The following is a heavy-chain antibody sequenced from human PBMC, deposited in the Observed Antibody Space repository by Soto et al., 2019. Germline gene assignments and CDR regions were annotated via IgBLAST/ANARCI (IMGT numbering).Heavy chain of an antibody. CDR3: ARGIAAAGRTNYYGMDV. V-gene: IGHV1-18*01. CDR1: GYTFTSYG. CDR2: ISAYNGNT. D-gene: IGHD6-13*01. J-gene: IGHJ6*02. Sequence: QVQLVQSGAEVKKPGASVKVSCKASGYTFTSYGISWVRQAPGQGLEWMGWISAYNGNTNYAQKLQGRVTMTTDTSTSTAYMELRSLRSEDTAVYYCARGIAAAGRTNYYGMDVWGQGTTVTVSS.